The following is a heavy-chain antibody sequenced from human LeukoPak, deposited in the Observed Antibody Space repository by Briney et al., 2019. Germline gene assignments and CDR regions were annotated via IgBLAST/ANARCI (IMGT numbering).Heavy chain of an antibody. D-gene: IGHD2-8*01. CDR2: INHSGST. CDR3: ASPINGYLNY. J-gene: IGHJ4*02. CDR1: GGSFSGYY. Sequence: SETLSLTCAVYGGSFSGYYWSWIRQPPGKGLEWIGEINHSGSTNYNPSLKSRVTISVDTSKNQFSLKLSSVTAADTAMYYCASPINGYLNYWGQGTLVTVSS. V-gene: IGHV4-34*01.